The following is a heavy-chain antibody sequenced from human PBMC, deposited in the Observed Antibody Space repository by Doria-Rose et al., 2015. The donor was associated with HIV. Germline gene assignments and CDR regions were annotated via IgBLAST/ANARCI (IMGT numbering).Heavy chain of an antibody. J-gene: IGHJ4*02. V-gene: IGHV2-26*01. Sequence: QVQLVQSGPVLVKPTETLTPTCTVSGVSLSSPGMGVSWIRQPPGKALEWLANIFSDDERSYKTSLKSRLTISRGTSKSQVALTMTDMDPVDTATYYCARIKSSRWYHKYYLDFWGQGTLVIVSA. D-gene: IGHD6-13*01. CDR3: ARIKSSRWYHKYYLDF. CDR2: IFSDDER. CDR1: GVSLSSPGMG.